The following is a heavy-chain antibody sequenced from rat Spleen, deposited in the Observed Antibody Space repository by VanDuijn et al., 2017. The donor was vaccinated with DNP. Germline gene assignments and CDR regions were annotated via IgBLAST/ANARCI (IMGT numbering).Heavy chain of an antibody. D-gene: IGHD1-4*01. CDR1: GYTFTSYY. CDR3: ARRRLPYWYFDF. Sequence: QVQLQQFGAELAKPGSSVKISCKASGYTFTSYYISWIKQTTGQGLEYIGYINTGSGGTNYNEKFRGKATLTVDTSSNTAFMQLSSLTPDDSAVYYCARRRLPYWYFDFWGPGTMVTVSS. J-gene: IGHJ1*01. CDR2: INTGSGGT. V-gene: IGHV1-43*01.